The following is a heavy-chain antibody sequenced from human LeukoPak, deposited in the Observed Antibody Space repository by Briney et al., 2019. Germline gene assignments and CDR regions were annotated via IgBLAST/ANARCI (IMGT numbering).Heavy chain of an antibody. D-gene: IGHD6-19*01. CDR1: GGTFSSYA. CDR3: ARDEVAGKNWYFDL. V-gene: IGHV1-69*05. CDR2: IIPIFGTA. Sequence: SVKVSCKASGGTFSSYAISWVRQAPRQGLEWMGGIIPIFGTANYAQKFQGRVTITTDESTSTAYMELSSLRSEDTAVYYCARDEVAGKNWYFDLWGRGTLVTVSS. J-gene: IGHJ2*01.